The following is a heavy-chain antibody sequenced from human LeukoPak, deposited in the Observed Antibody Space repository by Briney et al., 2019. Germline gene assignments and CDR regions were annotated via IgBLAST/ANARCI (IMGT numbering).Heavy chain of an antibody. CDR1: GGSFSGYY. V-gene: IGHV4-34*01. J-gene: IGHJ4*02. CDR3: ARGIYVWGSYRYSYFDY. CDR2: INHSGST. D-gene: IGHD3-16*02. Sequence: SETLSLTCAVYGGSFSGYYWSWIRQPPGKGLEWIGEINHSGSTNYNPSPKSRVTISVDTSKNQFSLKLSSVTAADTAVYYCARGIYVWGSYRYSYFDYWGQGTLVTVSS.